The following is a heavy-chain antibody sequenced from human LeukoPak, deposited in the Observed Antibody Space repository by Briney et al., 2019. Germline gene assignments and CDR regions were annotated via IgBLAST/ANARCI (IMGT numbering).Heavy chain of an antibody. D-gene: IGHD5-24*01. CDR2: IYPGDSDT. Sequence: GESLKISCKGSGYSFTTYWIGWVRQMPGKGLEWMGIIYPGDSDTRYSPSFQGQVTISADKSISTAYLQWNSLKASDTAMYYCARSPSAEMADYWGPGTLVTVSS. V-gene: IGHV5-51*01. CDR1: GYSFTTYW. J-gene: IGHJ4*02. CDR3: ARSPSAEMADY.